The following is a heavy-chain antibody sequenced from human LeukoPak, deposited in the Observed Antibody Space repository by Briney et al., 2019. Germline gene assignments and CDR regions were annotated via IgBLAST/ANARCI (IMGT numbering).Heavy chain of an antibody. CDR1: GGTFSSYA. D-gene: IGHD3-9*01. CDR3: ARDWGSYDILTGYSPAWDY. Sequence: ASVKVSCKASGGTFSSYAISWVRQAPGQGLEWMGGIIPIFGTANYAQKFQGRVTITTDESTSTAYMELSSLRSEDTAVYYCARDWGSYDILTGYSPAWDYWGQGTLVTVSS. V-gene: IGHV1-69*05. J-gene: IGHJ4*02. CDR2: IIPIFGTA.